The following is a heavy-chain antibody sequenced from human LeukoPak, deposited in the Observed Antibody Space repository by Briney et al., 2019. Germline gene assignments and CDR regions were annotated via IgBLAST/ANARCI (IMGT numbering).Heavy chain of an antibody. CDR2: IYHSGSS. V-gene: IGHV4-38-2*02. J-gene: IGHJ5*02. CDR1: GYSISSGYY. D-gene: IGHD2-2*01. CDR3: ARWGTYASTSNWFDP. Sequence: SETLSLTCTVSGYSISSGYYWGWIRQPPGKGLEWIGNIYHSGSSYYNPSLKSRVTISVETSKNQFSLRLSSVTAADTAVYYCARWGTYASTSNWFDPWGQGTLVTVSS.